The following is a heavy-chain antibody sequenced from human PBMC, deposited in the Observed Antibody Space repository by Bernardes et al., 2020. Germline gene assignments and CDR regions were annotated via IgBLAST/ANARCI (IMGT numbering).Heavy chain of an antibody. J-gene: IGHJ4*02. CDR1: GGSITTSHW. CDR3: ARGGITPVRGVGGSNFDS. CDR2: IYHSGST. D-gene: IGHD3-10*01. Sequence: SATLALTCAVSGGSITTSHWWIWVRQSPRKGLEWIGEIYHSGSTNYNPSLKSRLTISVDKSKNQFSLRLTSVTAADTAVYYCARGGITPVRGVGGSNFDSWGRGVLVNVSS. V-gene: IGHV4-4*02.